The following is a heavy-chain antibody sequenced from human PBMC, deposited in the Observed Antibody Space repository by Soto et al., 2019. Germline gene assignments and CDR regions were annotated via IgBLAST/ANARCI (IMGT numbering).Heavy chain of an antibody. D-gene: IGHD3-3*01. CDR3: ARSMGYDFWSGYTFDY. CDR1: GGSISSYY. V-gene: IGHV4-59*01. Sequence: QVQLQESGPGLVKPSETLSLTCTVSGGSISSYYWSWIRQPPGKGLEWIGYIYYSGSTNYNPSLKSRVTISVDTSKNQFSLKLSSVTAADTAVYYCARSMGYDFWSGYTFDYWGQGTLVTVSS. CDR2: IYYSGST. J-gene: IGHJ4*02.